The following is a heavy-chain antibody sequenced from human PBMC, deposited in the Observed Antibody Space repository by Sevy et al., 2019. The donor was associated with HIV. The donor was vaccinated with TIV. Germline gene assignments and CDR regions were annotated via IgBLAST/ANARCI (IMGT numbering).Heavy chain of an antibody. CDR2: IHTNTGNP. CDR1: GYTFTRYS. D-gene: IGHD5-18*01. Sequence: ASVKVSCKASGYTFTRYSMNWVRQAPGQGLEWIGWIHTNTGNPTYAQAFTGRFVFSLDTSVSTAYLKISSLKAEDTAVYYCARAEVDTAIEGFDYWGQGSLVTVSS. CDR3: ARAEVDTAIEGFDY. V-gene: IGHV7-4-1*02. J-gene: IGHJ4*02.